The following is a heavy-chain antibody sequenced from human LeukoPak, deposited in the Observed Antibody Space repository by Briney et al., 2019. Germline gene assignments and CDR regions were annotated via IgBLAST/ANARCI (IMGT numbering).Heavy chain of an antibody. CDR1: GFTFSTYS. J-gene: IGHJ4*02. CDR2: ISSSSNTI. D-gene: IGHD3-22*01. Sequence: GGSLRLSCAASGFTFSTYSMNWVRQAPGKGLEWISYISSSSNTIYYADSVKGRFTISRDNAKNSLFLQMNSLRDEDTAVYYCARGSTYYDSSGQVPFDYWGQGTLVTVSS. CDR3: ARGSTYYDSSGQVPFDY. V-gene: IGHV3-48*02.